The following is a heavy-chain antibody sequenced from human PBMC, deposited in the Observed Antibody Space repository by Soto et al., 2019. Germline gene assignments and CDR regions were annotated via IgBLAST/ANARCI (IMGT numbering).Heavy chain of an antibody. CDR2: ISSSSSYI. V-gene: IGHV3-21*01. J-gene: IGHJ4*02. CDR1: GFTFSSYS. D-gene: IGHD3-10*01. CDR3: ASDGIWFGELFPAY. Sequence: GGSLILSCAPSGFTFSSYSMNWVRQAPGKGLEWVSSISSSSSYIYYADSVKGRFTISRDNAKNSLYLQMNSLRAEDTAVYYCASDGIWFGELFPAYWGQGTLVTVSS.